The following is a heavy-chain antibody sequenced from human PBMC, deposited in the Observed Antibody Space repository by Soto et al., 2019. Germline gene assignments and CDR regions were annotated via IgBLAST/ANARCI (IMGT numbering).Heavy chain of an antibody. CDR3: AMGRRVVTSWMVRGGSYYYMDV. Sequence: GASVKVSCKASGYTFASYDFNWVRQATGQRLEWMGWMNPNSGNTGYAQKCQGRVTMTRNTSISTAYMELSSLRSEDTAVYYCAMGRRVVTSWMVRGGSYYYMDVWGKGTTVTVSS. J-gene: IGHJ6*03. D-gene: IGHD3-10*01. CDR2: MNPNSGNT. CDR1: GYTFASYD. V-gene: IGHV1-8*01.